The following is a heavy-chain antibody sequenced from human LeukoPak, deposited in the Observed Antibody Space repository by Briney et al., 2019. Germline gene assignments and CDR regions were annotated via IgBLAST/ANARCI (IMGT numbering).Heavy chain of an antibody. V-gene: IGHV3-7*01. Sequence: GGSLRLSCAASGFPFSRHWMSWVRQAPGGGLGWVANIKQDGSEKYYVDSVKGRFTISRDNANNSLYLQMNSLRDEDTAMYYCAGGPTVTMTPGDFVSWGLGTLVTVSS. D-gene: IGHD3-22*01. CDR2: IKQDGSEK. J-gene: IGHJ4*02. CDR1: GFPFSRHW. CDR3: AGGPTVTMTPGDFVS.